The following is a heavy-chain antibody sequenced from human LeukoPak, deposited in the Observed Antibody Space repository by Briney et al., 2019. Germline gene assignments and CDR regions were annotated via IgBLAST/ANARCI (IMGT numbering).Heavy chain of an antibody. J-gene: IGHJ6*03. CDR1: GFTFSSYA. V-gene: IGHV3-23*01. CDR3: AKAGPATYYYYYYMDV. D-gene: IGHD1-26*01. CDR2: ISGSGGST. Sequence: GGSLRLSCAASGFTFSSYAMSWVRQAPGKGLEWVSAISGSGGSTYYADSVKGQFTISRDNSKNTLYPQMNSLRAEDTAVYYCAKAGPATYYYYYYMDVWGKGTSVTVSS.